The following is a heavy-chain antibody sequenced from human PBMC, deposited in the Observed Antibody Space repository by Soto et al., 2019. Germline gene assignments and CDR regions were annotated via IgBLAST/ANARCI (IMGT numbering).Heavy chain of an antibody. CDR1: GYSFNNYY. Sequence: RASVKVSCKTSGYSFNNYYMNWVRQAPGQGLEWMGIINPSDGSTTYAQKFQGRVTLTRDTSTSTVYMELSSLISEDTAVYYCARDQEGYTYGYYFDSWGQGTLVTVSS. CDR2: INPSDGST. V-gene: IGHV1-46*02. CDR3: ARDQEGYTYGYYFDS. J-gene: IGHJ4*02. D-gene: IGHD3-3*01.